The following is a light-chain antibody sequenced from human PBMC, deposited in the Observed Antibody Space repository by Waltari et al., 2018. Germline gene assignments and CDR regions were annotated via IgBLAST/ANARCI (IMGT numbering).Light chain of an antibody. CDR1: SSDVGRYDY. CDR2: DVT. J-gene: IGLJ1*01. Sequence: QSALTQPHSVSGSPGQSVTIFCTGTSSDVGRYDYVSWYQQHPGKAPKLMICDVTKRPSGVPDRFSGSKSGNTASLTISGLQAEDEADYYCCPRADSHTYVFGTGTKVTVL. V-gene: IGLV2-11*01. CDR3: CPRADSHTYV.